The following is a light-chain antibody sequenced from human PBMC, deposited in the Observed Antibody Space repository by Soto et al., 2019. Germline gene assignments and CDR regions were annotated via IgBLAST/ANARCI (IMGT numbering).Light chain of an antibody. CDR3: CSLTNGAAWV. CDR1: NGDVGSPNF. J-gene: IGLJ3*02. V-gene: IGLV2-23*01. CDR2: EAS. Sequence: QSALTQPASVSGSPGQSITISGTATNGDVGSPNFVSWYQQYPGKAPKLLIYEASKRPSGLSNRFSGAKSGNTASLTISGLQAEDEGDDYCCSLTNGAAWVFGGGTKLTVL.